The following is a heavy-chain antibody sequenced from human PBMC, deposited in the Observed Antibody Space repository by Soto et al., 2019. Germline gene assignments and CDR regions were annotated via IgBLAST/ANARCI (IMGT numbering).Heavy chain of an antibody. CDR1: GFTFSNYA. D-gene: IGHD3-16*01. CDR3: AKCDVLLNTWGGWCNWFDP. V-gene: IGHV3-23*01. Sequence: GGSLRLSCTASGFTFSNYAMSWVRQAPGKGLEWVSGISANGSGTYYAESLKGRSTISRDNIENTLFVQMNSLRAEDTAVYYCAKCDVLLNTWGGWCNWFDPWGQGTLVTVSS. CDR2: ISANGSGT. J-gene: IGHJ5*02.